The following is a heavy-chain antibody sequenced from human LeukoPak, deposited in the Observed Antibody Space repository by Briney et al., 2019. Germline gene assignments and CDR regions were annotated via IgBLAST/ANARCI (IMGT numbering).Heavy chain of an antibody. D-gene: IGHD4-17*01. J-gene: IGHJ4*02. CDR1: GFTFSSYE. CDR2: ISSSGSTI. V-gene: IGHV3-48*03. CDR3: ARDYGDYGDY. Sequence: GGSLRLSCAASGFTFSSYEMNWVRQAPRKGLEWVSYISSSGSTIYYADSVKGRFTISRDNAKNSLYLQMNSLRAEDTAVYYCARDYGDYGDYWGQGTLVTVSS.